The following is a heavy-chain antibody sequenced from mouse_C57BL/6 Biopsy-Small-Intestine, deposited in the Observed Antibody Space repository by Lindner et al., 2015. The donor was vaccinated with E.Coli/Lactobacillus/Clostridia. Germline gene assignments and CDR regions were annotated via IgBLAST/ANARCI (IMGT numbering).Heavy chain of an antibody. D-gene: IGHD1-1*01. Sequence: SVKVSCKASGYTFTRYYVHWVRQAPGQGLEWMGIINPSGGNTTYAQQFQGRVTMTRDTSTSTVYMELSSLRSEDTAVYYCARRYCSGTSCAFDYWGQGTLVTVSS. J-gene: IGHJ4*01. V-gene: IGHV1-64*01. CDR2: INPSGGNT. CDR1: GYTFTRYY. CDR3: ARRYCSGTSCAFDY.